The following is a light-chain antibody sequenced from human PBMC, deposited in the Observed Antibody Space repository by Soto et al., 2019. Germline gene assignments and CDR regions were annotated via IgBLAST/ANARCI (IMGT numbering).Light chain of an antibody. J-gene: IGKJ1*01. V-gene: IGKV3-15*01. CDR3: LQYNSWPRT. CDR1: QSVSSN. CDR2: GSS. Sequence: EVVMTQSPATLSVSPGERATLSCRASQSVSSNLAWYQQKGGQAPRLLIYGSSTRATGIPARFSGSWSGTEFTLTISSLQSEDFAVYYCLQYNSWPRTFGQGTKVEIK.